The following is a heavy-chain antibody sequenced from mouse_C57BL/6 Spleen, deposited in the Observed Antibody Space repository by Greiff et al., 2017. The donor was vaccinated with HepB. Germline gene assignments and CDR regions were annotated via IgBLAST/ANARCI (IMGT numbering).Heavy chain of an antibody. CDR3: VRHGLYWDYAMDY. CDR2: IRSKSNNYAT. V-gene: IGHV10-1*01. D-gene: IGHD2-1*01. CDR1: GFSFNTYA. Sequence: EVQLVESGGGLVQPKGSLKLSCAASGFSFNTYAMNWVRQAPGKGLEWVARIRSKSNNYATYYADSVKDRFTISRDDSESMLYLQMNNLKTEDTAMYYCVRHGLYWDYAMDYWGQGTSVTVSS. J-gene: IGHJ4*01.